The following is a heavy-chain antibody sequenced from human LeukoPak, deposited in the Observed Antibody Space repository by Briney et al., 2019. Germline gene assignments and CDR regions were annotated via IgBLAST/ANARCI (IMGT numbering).Heavy chain of an antibody. V-gene: IGHV4-34*01. CDR3: ARARYYYDSSGYTLDY. CDR1: GFTFSDYY. Sequence: LRLSCAASGFTFSDYYMSWIRQPPGKGLEWIGEINHSGSTNYNPSLKSRVTISVDTSKNQFSLKLSSVTAADTAVYYCARARYYYDSSGYTLDYWGQGTLVTVSS. D-gene: IGHD3-22*01. CDR2: INHSGST. J-gene: IGHJ4*02.